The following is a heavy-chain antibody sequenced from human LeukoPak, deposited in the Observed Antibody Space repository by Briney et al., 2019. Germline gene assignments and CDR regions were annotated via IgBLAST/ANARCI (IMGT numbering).Heavy chain of an antibody. Sequence: GGSLRLSCAASGFTFSSYAMSWVRQAPGKGLKWVSAISGSGGSTYYADSVKGRFTISRDNSKNTLYLQMNSLRAEDTAVYYCATSTSSGWPPAVDYWGQGTLVTVSS. CDR1: GFTFSSYA. CDR2: ISGSGGST. CDR3: ATSTSSGWPPAVDY. D-gene: IGHD6-19*01. J-gene: IGHJ4*02. V-gene: IGHV3-23*01.